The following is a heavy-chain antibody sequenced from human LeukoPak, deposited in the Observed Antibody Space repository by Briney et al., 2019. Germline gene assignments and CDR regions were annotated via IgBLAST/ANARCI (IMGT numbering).Heavy chain of an antibody. CDR2: ISYDGSNK. J-gene: IGHJ3*02. CDR3: ARSGYNDAFDI. V-gene: IGHV3-30*03. D-gene: IGHD3-3*01. CDR1: GFTFSSYG. Sequence: VRSLRLSCAASGFTFSSYGIHWVRQAPGKGLEWVAVISYDGSNKYYADSVKGRFTISRDNSKNTLYLQMNSLRAEDTAVYYCARSGYNDAFDIWGQGTMVTVSS.